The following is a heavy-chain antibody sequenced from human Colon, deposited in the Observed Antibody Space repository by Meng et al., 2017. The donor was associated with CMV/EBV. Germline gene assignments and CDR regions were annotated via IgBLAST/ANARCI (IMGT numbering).Heavy chain of an antibody. CDR3: ARDPNDYGDYVFDY. CDR2: ISYDGSNK. CDR1: GFTFSSYA. D-gene: IGHD4-17*01. V-gene: IGHV3-30-3*01. Sequence: GGSLRLSCAASGFTFSSYAMHWVRQAPGRGLGWVAVISYDGSNKYYADSVKGRFTISRDNSKNTLYLQLNSLRAEDTAVYYCARDPNDYGDYVFDYWGQGTLVTVSS. J-gene: IGHJ4*02.